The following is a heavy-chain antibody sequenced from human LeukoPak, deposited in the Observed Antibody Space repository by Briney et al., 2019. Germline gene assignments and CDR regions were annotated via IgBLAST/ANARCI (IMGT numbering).Heavy chain of an antibody. Sequence: PGGSLRLSCAVSGFVFSDAWMSWVRQAPGKGLEWVGRIKSKTNGGTTDYAAPVKGRFSISRDDSKNTLFLQMYSLRTEGTGVYYCSTMSAIFGVVIPDYWGQGTLVSVSP. CDR2: IKSKTNGGTT. CDR1: GFVFSDAW. J-gene: IGHJ4*02. D-gene: IGHD3-3*01. V-gene: IGHV3-15*01. CDR3: STMSAIFGVVIPDY.